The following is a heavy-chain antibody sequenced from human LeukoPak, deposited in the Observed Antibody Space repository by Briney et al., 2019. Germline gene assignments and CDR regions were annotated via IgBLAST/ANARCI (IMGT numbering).Heavy chain of an antibody. J-gene: IGHJ6*04. CDR2: IYYSGST. V-gene: IGHV4-31*03. D-gene: IGHD2-2*01. CDR3: XXXXXXXXXTXCYANYYYDV. Sequence: PSQTLSLTCTVSGGSISSGGYYWSWTRQHPGKGLEWSGYIYYSGSTYYNPSLKSRVTISVDTSKNQFSLKLSSVTASDTAVYYXXXXXXXXXXTXCYANYYYDVWGKGTTVTVSS. CDR1: GGSISSGGYY.